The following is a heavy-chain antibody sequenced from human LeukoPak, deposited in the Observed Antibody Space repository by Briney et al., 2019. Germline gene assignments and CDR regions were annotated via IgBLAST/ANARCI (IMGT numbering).Heavy chain of an antibody. Sequence: SETLSLTCAVSGYSISSGYYWGWIRQPQGKGLEWIGSIYHSGSTYYNPSLKSRVTISVDTSKNQFSLKLSSVTAADTAVYYCARRLIAVADPFDYWGQGTLVTVSS. D-gene: IGHD6-19*01. J-gene: IGHJ4*02. CDR1: GYSISSGYY. CDR3: ARRLIAVADPFDY. CDR2: IYHSGST. V-gene: IGHV4-38-2*01.